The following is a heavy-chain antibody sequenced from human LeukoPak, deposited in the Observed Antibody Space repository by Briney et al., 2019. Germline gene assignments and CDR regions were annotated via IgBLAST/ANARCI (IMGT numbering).Heavy chain of an antibody. V-gene: IGHV4-34*01. D-gene: IGHD6-19*01. CDR2: MKHSGST. J-gene: IGHJ4*02. CDR1: GESLSGYY. CDR3: ARQRIRGWFSY. Sequence: AEPLTLPCAVWGESLSGYYERWMREPRGKGREWIGEMKHSGSTNYNPSLKSRITISVDTSKNQFSLKLSSVTAADTAVYYCARQRIRGWFSYWGQGTLVTVSS.